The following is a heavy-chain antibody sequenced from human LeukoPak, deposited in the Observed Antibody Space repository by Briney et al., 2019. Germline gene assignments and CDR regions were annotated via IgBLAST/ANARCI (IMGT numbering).Heavy chain of an antibody. D-gene: IGHD6-13*01. Sequence: GGSLRLSCAASGFTFSSYSMNWVRQAPGKGLEWVSYISSSSSTIYYADSVKGRFTISRDNSKNTLYLQMNSLRAEDTAVYYCAKDRDADLIAAADPEPNWFDPWGQGTLVTVSS. V-gene: IGHV3-48*01. CDR3: AKDRDADLIAAADPEPNWFDP. CDR2: ISSSSSTI. CDR1: GFTFSSYS. J-gene: IGHJ5*02.